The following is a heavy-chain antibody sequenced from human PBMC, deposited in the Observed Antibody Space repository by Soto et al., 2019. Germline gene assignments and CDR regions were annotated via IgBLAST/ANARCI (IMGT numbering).Heavy chain of an antibody. CDR1: GYTFTSYD. CDR2: MNPNSGNT. J-gene: IGHJ6*02. CDR3: ARVGRRSSWYYYYYGMDV. D-gene: IGHD6-13*01. V-gene: IGHV1-8*01. Sequence: ASVKVSCKASGYTFTSYDINWVRQATGQGLEWMGWMNPNSGNTGYAQKFQGRVTMTRNTSISTAYMELSSLRSEDTAVYYCARVGRRSSWYYYYYGMDVWGQGTTVTV.